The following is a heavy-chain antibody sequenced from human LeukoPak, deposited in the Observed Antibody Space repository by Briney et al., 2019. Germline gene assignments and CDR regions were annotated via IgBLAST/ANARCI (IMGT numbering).Heavy chain of an antibody. CDR2: IYYSGST. CDR1: GGSISSSSYD. D-gene: IGHD3-10*01. Sequence: NPSETLSLTCTVSGGSISSSSYDWGWVRQPPGKGLEWIGSIYYSGSTYYNPALKSRFTISVETSKNQLSLKLSSVTAADAAGYXXXSIAGGSGSYLSYWGQGTLVTVSS. J-gene: IGHJ4*02. CDR3: XSIAGGSGSYLSY. V-gene: IGHV4-39*01.